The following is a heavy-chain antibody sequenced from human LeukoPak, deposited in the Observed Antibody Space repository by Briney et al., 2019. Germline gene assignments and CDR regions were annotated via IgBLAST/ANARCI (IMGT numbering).Heavy chain of an antibody. J-gene: IGHJ6*03. CDR2: LSGSGVST. CDR1: GFTFSSYT. V-gene: IGHV3-23*01. Sequence: PGGSLRLSCAASGFTFSSYTMNWVRQAPGKGLEWVSGLSGSGVSTYYADSVKGRFTISRDNSKNTLYLQMNSLRAEDTAIYYCAKRYTRGDVGYYYYMDVWGKGTTVTVSS. CDR3: AKRYTRGDVGYYYYMDV. D-gene: IGHD2-2*03.